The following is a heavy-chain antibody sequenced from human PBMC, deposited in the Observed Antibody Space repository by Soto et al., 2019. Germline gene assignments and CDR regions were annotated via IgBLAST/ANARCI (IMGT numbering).Heavy chain of an antibody. Sequence: PGGSLRLSCAASGFTFSSYSMNWVRQAPGKGLEWVSSISSSSSYIYYADSVKGRFTISRDNAKNSLYLQMNSLRAEDTAVYYCASLDDSPYCSSTSCYIHCGKGTLVTVSS. CDR3: ASLDDSPYCSSTSCYIH. D-gene: IGHD2-2*01. CDR2: ISSSSSYI. V-gene: IGHV3-21*01. CDR1: GFTFSSYS. J-gene: IGHJ4*02.